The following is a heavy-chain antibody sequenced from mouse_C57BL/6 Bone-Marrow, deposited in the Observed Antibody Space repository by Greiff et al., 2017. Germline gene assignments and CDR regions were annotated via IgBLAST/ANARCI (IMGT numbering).Heavy chain of an antibody. CDR3: ARDALYTPAMDY. CDR2: SRNKANDYTT. CDR1: GFTFSDFY. J-gene: IGHJ4*01. Sequence: DVKLVESGGGLVQSGRSLRLSCATSGFTFSDFYMEWVRQAPGKGLEWIAASRNKANDYTTEYSASVKGRFIVSRDTSQSILYLQMNALRAEDTAIYYCARDALYTPAMDYWGQGTSVTVSS. V-gene: IGHV7-1*01. D-gene: IGHD2-12*01.